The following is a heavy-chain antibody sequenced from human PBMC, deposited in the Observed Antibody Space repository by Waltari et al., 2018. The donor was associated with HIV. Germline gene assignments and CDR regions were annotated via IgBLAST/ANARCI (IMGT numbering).Heavy chain of an antibody. CDR2: ITHSGST. Sequence: QVQLQQWGAGLLKPSETLSLTCAVYGGSFSGYYWSWIRQPPGKGLEWIGEITHSGSTNDNPALKSRVTRSVDTSKNQFSLKLGSVTAADTAVYYCARGSDIVVVVAATSWFDPWGQGTLVTVSS. J-gene: IGHJ5*02. V-gene: IGHV4-34*01. CDR3: ARGSDIVVVVAATSWFDP. D-gene: IGHD2-15*01. CDR1: GGSFSGYY.